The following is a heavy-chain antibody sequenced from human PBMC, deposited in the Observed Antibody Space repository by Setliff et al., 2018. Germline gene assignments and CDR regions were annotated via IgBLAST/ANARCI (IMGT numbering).Heavy chain of an antibody. D-gene: IGHD2-15*01. V-gene: IGHV1-18*01. J-gene: IGHJ3*02. CDR1: GFTFKTYS. Sequence: GASVKVSCKASGFTFKTYSFSWIRQAPGQGLEWVGWISGYNSNTIYAQNFQGRVTMTTDASTNTAYMELRSLRSDDTAVYYCARDRRNIVVAVVNAAFDIWGQGTMVTVSS. CDR3: ARDRRNIVVAVVNAAFDI. CDR2: ISGYNSNT.